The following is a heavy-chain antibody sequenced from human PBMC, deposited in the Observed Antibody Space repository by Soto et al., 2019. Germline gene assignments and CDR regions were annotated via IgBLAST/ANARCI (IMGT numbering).Heavy chain of an antibody. D-gene: IGHD6-19*01. CDR1: GFTFSSYS. CDR2: ISSSSSTI. V-gene: IGHV3-48*01. CDR3: ARYGPAGPYSSGPTYAFDI. Sequence: GGSLRLSCAASGFTFSSYSMNWVRQAPGKGLEWVSYISSSSSTIYYADSVKGRFTISRDNAKKSLYLQMNSLRAEDTAVYYCARYGPAGPYSSGPTYAFDIWGQGTMVTVSS. J-gene: IGHJ3*02.